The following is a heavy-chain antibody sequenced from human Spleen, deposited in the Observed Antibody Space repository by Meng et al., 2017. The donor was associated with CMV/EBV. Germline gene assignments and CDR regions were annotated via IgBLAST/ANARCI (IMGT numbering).Heavy chain of an antibody. V-gene: IGHV1-18*01. CDR3: ARGIVVVPAARAYYYYGMDV. CDR1: GYTFTSYG. CDR2: ISAYNGNT. D-gene: IGHD2-2*01. Sequence: ASVKVSCKASGYTFTSYGISWVRQAPGQGLEWMGWISAYNGNTNYAQKLQGRVTMTTDTSTSTAYMELRSLRSDDTAVYYCARGIVVVPAARAYYYYGMDVWGQGTTVTVSS. J-gene: IGHJ6*02.